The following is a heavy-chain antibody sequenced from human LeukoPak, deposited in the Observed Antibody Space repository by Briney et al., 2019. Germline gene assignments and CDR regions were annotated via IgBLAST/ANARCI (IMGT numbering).Heavy chain of an antibody. Sequence: GGSLRLSCAVSGITFSIYWMHWVRQDPGRGLLWVSRINTQGTYTNYADSVKGRFTISRDNAKNTLYLQMSSLRADDTAVYYCVIDLGDYNDFWGQGTLVSVSS. D-gene: IGHD2-15*01. CDR2: INTQGTYT. CDR1: GITFSIYW. J-gene: IGHJ4*02. V-gene: IGHV3-74*01. CDR3: VIDLGDYNDF.